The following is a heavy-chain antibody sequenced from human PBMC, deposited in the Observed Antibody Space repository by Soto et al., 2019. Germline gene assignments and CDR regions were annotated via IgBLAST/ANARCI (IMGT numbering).Heavy chain of an antibody. J-gene: IGHJ6*02. D-gene: IGHD5-18*01. CDR1: GGSISSGDYY. CDR3: ARERGYSYGPYYYYGMDV. Sequence: SETLSLTCTVSGGSISSGDYYWSWIRQPPGKGLEWIGYIYYSGSTYYNPSLKSRVTISVDTSKNQFSLKLSSVTAADTAVYYCARERGYSYGPYYYYGMDVWGQGTTVTVS. V-gene: IGHV4-30-4*01. CDR2: IYYSGST.